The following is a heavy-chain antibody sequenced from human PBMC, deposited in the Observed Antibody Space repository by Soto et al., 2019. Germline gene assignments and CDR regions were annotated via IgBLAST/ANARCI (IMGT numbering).Heavy chain of an antibody. J-gene: IGHJ4*02. CDR2: IVSGGST. CDR3: ATDSRNVGIGYFDP. CDR1: GFKVGSSY. V-gene: IGHV3-53*01. D-gene: IGHD1-26*01. Sequence: GGSLRLSCAASGFKVGSSYVTWVRQAPGEGLEWDSVIVSGGSTHYADSVTGRFTVSRDVSNNTVYLHMSSLRAEDTAVYFCATDSRNVGIGYFDPWGLGTLVTVSS.